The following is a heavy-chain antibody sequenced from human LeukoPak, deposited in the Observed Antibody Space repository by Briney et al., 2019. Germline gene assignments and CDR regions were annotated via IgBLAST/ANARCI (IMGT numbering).Heavy chain of an antibody. V-gene: IGHV3-7*01. J-gene: IGHJ4*02. D-gene: IGHD1-26*01. Sequence: GGSLRLSCAASGFAFNTYWMAWVRQAPGKGLEWVANIKQDESEKYYVDSVKGRFTISRDNAKNSLYLQMNSLTAEDTAVYYCARDHLGSLDYWGQGILVTVSS. CDR1: GFAFNTYW. CDR2: IKQDESEK. CDR3: ARDHLGSLDY.